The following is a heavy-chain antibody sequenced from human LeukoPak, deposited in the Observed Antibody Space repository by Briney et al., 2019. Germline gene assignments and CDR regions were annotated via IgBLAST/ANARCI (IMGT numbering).Heavy chain of an antibody. Sequence: PSETLSLTCTVSGYSISSGYYWGWIRQPPGKGLEWIGSIYHSGSTYYNPSLKSRVTISVDTSKNRFSLKLRSVTAADTAVYYCARGQARLAWFDPWGQGTLVTVSS. CDR1: GYSISSGYY. V-gene: IGHV4-38-2*02. CDR2: IYHSGST. CDR3: ARGQARLAWFDP. D-gene: IGHD6-19*01. J-gene: IGHJ5*02.